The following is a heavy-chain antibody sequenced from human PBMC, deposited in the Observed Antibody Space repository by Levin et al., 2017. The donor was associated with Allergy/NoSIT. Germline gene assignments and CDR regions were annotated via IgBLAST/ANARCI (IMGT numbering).Heavy chain of an antibody. V-gene: IGHV3-30*18. CDR3: AKLHY. Sequence: SCAASGFTFSSYGMHWVRQAPGKGLEWVAVISYDGSNKYYADSVKGRFTISRDNSKNTLYLQMNSLRAEDTAVYYCAKLHYWGQGTLVTVSS. CDR2: ISYDGSNK. CDR1: GFTFSSYG. J-gene: IGHJ4*02.